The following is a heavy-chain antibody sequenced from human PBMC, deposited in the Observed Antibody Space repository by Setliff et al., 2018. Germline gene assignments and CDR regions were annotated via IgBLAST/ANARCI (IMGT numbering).Heavy chain of an antibody. CDR1: GGPFSGAS. Sequence: SETLSLTCTVSGGPFSGASIWSWIRQPPGKGLEWIGYTSYSGSTNYNPSLKSRVTISVDASKNQFSLKLSSVTAADTAVYYCARGRNIAARLLDSWGQGTLVTVSS. D-gene: IGHD6-6*01. V-gene: IGHV4-59*01. CDR3: ARGRNIAARLLDS. CDR2: TSYSGST. J-gene: IGHJ4*02.